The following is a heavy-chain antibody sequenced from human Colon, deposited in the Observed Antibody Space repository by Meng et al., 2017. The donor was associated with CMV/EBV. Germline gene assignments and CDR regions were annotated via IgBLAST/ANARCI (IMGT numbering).Heavy chain of an antibody. Sequence: QVQLVQSGFEVKRPGASVKVSCKASGYSFTGYYLHWLRQAPGQRLEWLGRINTDDGDTKYAPKFRGRATMTRDTSITTAYMELDGLTSDDTATYYCARDRASLYYQFDSWGQGTLVTVCS. D-gene: IGHD5/OR15-5a*01. V-gene: IGHV1-2*06. J-gene: IGHJ4*02. CDR2: INTDDGDT. CDR3: ARDRASLYYQFDS. CDR1: GYSFTGYY.